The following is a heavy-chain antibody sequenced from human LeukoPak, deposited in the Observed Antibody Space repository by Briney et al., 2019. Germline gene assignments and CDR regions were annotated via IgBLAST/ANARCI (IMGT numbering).Heavy chain of an antibody. Sequence: GGSLRLSCAASGFTFSSFGVHWVRQAPGKGLEGVAVISYDGSNKYYADTVKGRFTISRDNSKNTLYLEMNSLRAEDTAVYYCAREGTMVRGVAFDYWGQGTLVTVSS. CDR2: ISYDGSNK. D-gene: IGHD3-10*01. V-gene: IGHV3-30*04. J-gene: IGHJ4*02. CDR3: AREGTMVRGVAFDY. CDR1: GFTFSSFG.